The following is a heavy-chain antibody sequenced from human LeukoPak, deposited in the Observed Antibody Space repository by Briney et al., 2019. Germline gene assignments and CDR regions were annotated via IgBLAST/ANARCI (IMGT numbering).Heavy chain of an antibody. D-gene: IGHD5-18*01. CDR2: ISGSGGST. V-gene: IGHV3-23*01. J-gene: IGHJ4*02. CDR3: AKGSGYSYGYDDY. Sequence: QAGGSLRLSCAASGFTFSSYAMSWVRQAPGKGLEWVSAISGSGGSTYYADSVKGRFTISRDNSKNTLYLQMNSLRAEDTAVYYCAKGSGYSYGYDDYWGQGTLVTVSS. CDR1: GFTFSSYA.